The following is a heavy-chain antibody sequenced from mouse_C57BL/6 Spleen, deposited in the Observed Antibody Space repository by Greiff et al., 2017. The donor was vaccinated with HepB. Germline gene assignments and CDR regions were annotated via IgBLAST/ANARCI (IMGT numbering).Heavy chain of an antibody. J-gene: IGHJ2*01. CDR1: GYSITSGYY. CDR2: ISYDGSN. Sequence: EVQLQESGPGLVKPSQSLSLTCSVTGYSITSGYYWNWIRQFPGNKLEWMGYISYDGSNNYNPSLKNRISITRDTSKNQFFLKLNSVTTEDTATYYCAREGMHYFDYWGQGTTLTVSS. CDR3: AREGMHYFDY. V-gene: IGHV3-6*01.